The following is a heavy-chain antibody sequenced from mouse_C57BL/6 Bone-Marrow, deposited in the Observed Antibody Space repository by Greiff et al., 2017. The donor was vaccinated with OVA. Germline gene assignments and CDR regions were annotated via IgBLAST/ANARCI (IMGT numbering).Heavy chain of an antibody. CDR3: ARRNWDGYFDV. Sequence: EVKLVESGPVLVKPGASVKMSCKASGYTFTDYYMNWVKQSHGKSLEWIGVINPYNGGTSYNQKFKGKATLTVDKSSSTAYMELNSLTSEDSAVYYCARRNWDGYFDVWGTGTTVTVSS. J-gene: IGHJ1*03. CDR2: INPYNGGT. D-gene: IGHD4-1*01. V-gene: IGHV1-19*01. CDR1: GYTFTDYY.